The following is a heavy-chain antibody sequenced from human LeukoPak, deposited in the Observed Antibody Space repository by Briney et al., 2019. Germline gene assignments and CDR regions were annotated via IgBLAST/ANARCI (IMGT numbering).Heavy chain of an antibody. D-gene: IGHD3-3*01. Sequence: PGGSLRLSCTVSGFTVSSNYMSWVRQAPGKGLEWVSVLYSAGTTYYADSVKGRFTISRDNSKNTLYLQMNSLRAEDTAVYYCARGGPFSRALTIFGVVITDDYYYYMDVWGKGTTVTVSS. J-gene: IGHJ6*03. CDR1: GFTVSSNY. CDR2: LYSAGTT. V-gene: IGHV3-53*05. CDR3: ARGGPFSRALTIFGVVITDDYYYYMDV.